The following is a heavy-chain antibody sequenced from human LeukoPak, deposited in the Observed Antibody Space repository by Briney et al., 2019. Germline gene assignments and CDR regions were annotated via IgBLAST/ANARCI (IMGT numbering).Heavy chain of an antibody. Sequence: PGGSLRLSCATSGFTFSSYPMSWVRQAPGRGLEWVSVISGNSGATYYADSVKGRFTISRDNSKNTLYLQMNSLRAEDTAVYYCAKGTSSGWIYFDYWGQGTLVTVSS. J-gene: IGHJ4*02. V-gene: IGHV3-23*01. CDR1: GFTFSSYP. CDR3: AKGTSSGWIYFDY. D-gene: IGHD6-19*01. CDR2: ISGNSGAT.